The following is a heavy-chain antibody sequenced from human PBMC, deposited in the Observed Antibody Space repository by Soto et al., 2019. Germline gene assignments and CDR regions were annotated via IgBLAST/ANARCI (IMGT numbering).Heavy chain of an antibody. V-gene: IGHV3-23*01. J-gene: IGHJ5*01. CDR1: GFTFTSYA. CDR2: ISGSGGDS. Sequence: EVHLLESGGGLVQPGGSLRLSCSASGFTFTSYAMSWVRQAPGKGLEWVSGISGSGGDSKSADSVKGRFTIYRDNFKNRMYLQMNSLRAEDTAVYYCANLDFGSLYNTGLDSWCHGNPVTVSS. CDR3: ANLDFGSLYNTGLDS. D-gene: IGHD3-3*01.